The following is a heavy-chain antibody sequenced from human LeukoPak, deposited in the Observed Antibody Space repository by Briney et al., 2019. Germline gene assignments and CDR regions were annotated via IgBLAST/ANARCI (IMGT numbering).Heavy chain of an antibody. V-gene: IGHV4-30-2*02. CDR3: ARLNDCTNGVCFYYFDF. Sequence: SETLSLTCAVSGGSISSGGYSWSWIRQPPGKGLEWIGYIYHSGSTYYNPSLKSRVTISVDRSKNQFSLKLTSVTAADTAVYYCARLNDCTNGVCFYYFDFWGQGTLVTVSS. CDR1: GGSISSGGYS. CDR2: IYHSGST. D-gene: IGHD2-8*01. J-gene: IGHJ4*02.